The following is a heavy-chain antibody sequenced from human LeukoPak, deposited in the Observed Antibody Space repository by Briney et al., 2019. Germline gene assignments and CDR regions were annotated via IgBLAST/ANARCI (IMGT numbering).Heavy chain of an antibody. J-gene: IGHJ5*02. CDR1: GFTFSSYW. D-gene: IGHD4-23*01. CDR2: INSDGSTT. CDR3: ERGKDYDGSSGGGWFDP. V-gene: IGHV3-74*01. Sequence: GGSLRLSCAASGFTFSSYWMHWVRQAPGKGLVWVSRINSDGSTTNYADSVKGRFTISRDNAKNTLYLQMNSLRAEDTALYYCERGKDYDGSSGGGWFDPWGQGTLVTVSS.